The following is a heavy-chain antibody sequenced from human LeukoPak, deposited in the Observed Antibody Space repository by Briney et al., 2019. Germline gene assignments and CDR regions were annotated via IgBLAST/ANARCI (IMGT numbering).Heavy chain of an antibody. CDR2: VHYSGST. CDR1: GASITSYY. J-gene: IGHJ4*01. V-gene: IGHV4-59*01. D-gene: IGHD5-18*01. Sequence: SETLSLTCIVSGASITSYYWSWLRQPPGKGLEWIGYVHYSGSTNYNPSLKSRVTISVDTSKTQFSLKLSSVTAADTAVYYCARGRGYSSLWGHGTQVTVSS. CDR3: ARGRGYSSL.